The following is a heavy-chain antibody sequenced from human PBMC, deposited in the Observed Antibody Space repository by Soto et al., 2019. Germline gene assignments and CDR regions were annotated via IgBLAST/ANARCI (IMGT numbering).Heavy chain of an antibody. Sequence: SETLSLTCTVSGGSVSSGSYYWSWIRQPPGKGLEWIGYIYYSGSTNYNPSLKSRVTISVDTSKNQFSLKLSSVTAADTAVYYCARGTRNWGSSAFDIWGQGTMVTVSS. D-gene: IGHD7-27*01. V-gene: IGHV4-61*01. CDR2: IYYSGST. J-gene: IGHJ3*02. CDR1: GGSVSSGSYY. CDR3: ARGTRNWGSSAFDI.